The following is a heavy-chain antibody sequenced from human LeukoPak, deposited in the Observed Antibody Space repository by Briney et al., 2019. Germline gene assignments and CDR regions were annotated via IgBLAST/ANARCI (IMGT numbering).Heavy chain of an antibody. CDR2: IKGGSGDP. V-gene: IGHV3-23*01. D-gene: IGHD2-21*02. CDR1: AFTFSTYA. Sequence: GGSLRLSCAASAFTFSTYAMGWVRQAPGKGLEWFSSIKGGSGDPFYADSVKGRFTISRDNSKNTPFLQLNSLRAEDSAVYFCAKGGHDFNPFYWWGQGTLVTVS. CDR3: AKGGHDFNPFYW. J-gene: IGHJ4*02.